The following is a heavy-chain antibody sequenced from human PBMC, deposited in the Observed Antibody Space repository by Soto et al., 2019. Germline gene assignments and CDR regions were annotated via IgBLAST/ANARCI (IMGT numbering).Heavy chain of an antibody. D-gene: IGHD3-10*01. Sequence: GGSLRLSCAASGFTFRNYIMNWVRQAPGKGLEWVSSISSSSSHIHYADSVRGRFTISRDNAKNSLYLQMNSLRAEDTAVYFCAGGITIVGGGIYYYYGMDVWGQGTTVTVSS. V-gene: IGHV3-21*01. CDR3: AGGITIVGGGIYYYYGMDV. CDR2: ISSSSSHI. J-gene: IGHJ6*02. CDR1: GFTFRNYI.